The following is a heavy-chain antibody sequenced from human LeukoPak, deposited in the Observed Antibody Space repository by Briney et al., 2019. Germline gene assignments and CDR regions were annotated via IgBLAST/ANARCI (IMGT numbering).Heavy chain of an antibody. CDR1: GFTFSSYW. CDR3: ARGGDGYNYDFDY. Sequence: PGGSLRLSCAASGFTFSSYWMHWVRQAPGKGLVWVSRINSDGSTTNYADSAKGRFTISRDNAKNTLYLQMNRLRAENTVVYYCARGGDGYNYDFDYWGQGTLVTVSS. J-gene: IGHJ4*02. V-gene: IGHV3-74*01. CDR2: INSDGSTT. D-gene: IGHD5-24*01.